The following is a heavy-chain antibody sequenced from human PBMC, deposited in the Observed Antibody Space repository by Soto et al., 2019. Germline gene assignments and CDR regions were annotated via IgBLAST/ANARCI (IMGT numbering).Heavy chain of an antibody. CDR3: ARVVAGTPYWYFDL. J-gene: IGHJ2*01. V-gene: IGHV3-33*01. CDR2: IWYDGSNK. Sequence: QVQLVESGGGVVQPGRSLRLSCAASGFTFSSYGMHWVRQAPDKGLEWVAVIWYDGSNKYYADSVKGRITISRDNSKNTLYLQMNSLRAEDTAVYYCARVVAGTPYWYFDLWGRGTLVTVSS. CDR1: GFTFSSYG. D-gene: IGHD6-19*01.